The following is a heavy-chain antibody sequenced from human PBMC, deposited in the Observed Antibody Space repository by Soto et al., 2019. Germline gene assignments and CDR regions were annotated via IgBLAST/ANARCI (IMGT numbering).Heavy chain of an antibody. Sequence: QVQLVESGGGVVQPGRSLRLSCAASGFTFSSYAMHWVRQAPGKGLEWVAVISYDGSNKYYADSVKGRFTISRDNSKNALYLQMHSRRAEARAVYYCARGFPHWGGGTCYPTIYYNGMDVGAQGTPVTVS. V-gene: IGHV3-30-3*01. D-gene: IGHD2-15*01. CDR1: GFTFSSYA. CDR3: ARGFPHWGGGTCYPTIYYNGMDV. CDR2: ISYDGSNK. J-gene: IGHJ6*02.